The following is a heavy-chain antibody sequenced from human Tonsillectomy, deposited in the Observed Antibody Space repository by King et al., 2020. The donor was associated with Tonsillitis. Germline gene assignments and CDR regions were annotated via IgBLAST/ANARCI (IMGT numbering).Heavy chain of an antibody. CDR1: GFTFSSYW. D-gene: IGHD3-10*01. J-gene: IGHJ4*02. V-gene: IGHV3-7*03. CDR2: IKLDGSEK. CDR3: AGGKAVRRC. Sequence: VQLVESGGGLVQPGGSLRLSCAASGFTFSSYWMSWVRQAPGKGLEWVANIKLDGSEKYYVDSVKGRFTISRDNAKNSLSLQMNSLRADDTAVYYCAGGKAVRRCWGQGTLVTVSS.